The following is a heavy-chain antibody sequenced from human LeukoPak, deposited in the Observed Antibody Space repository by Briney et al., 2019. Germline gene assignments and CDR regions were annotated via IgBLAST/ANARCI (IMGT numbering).Heavy chain of an antibody. J-gene: IGHJ3*02. D-gene: IGHD2/OR15-2a*01. CDR2: VYTRGNT. Sequence: SETLSLTCAVYGGSFSGYYWSWIRQPPGKGLEWIGRVYTRGNTNYNPSLKSRVTISTDTSKNQFSLKLSSVTAADTAVYFCARNSEATSDAFDIWGQGTMVTVSS. V-gene: IGHV4-59*10. CDR1: GGSFSGYY. CDR3: ARNSEATSDAFDI.